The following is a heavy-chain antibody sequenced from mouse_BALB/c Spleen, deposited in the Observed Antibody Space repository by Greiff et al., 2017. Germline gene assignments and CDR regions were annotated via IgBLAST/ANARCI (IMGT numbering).Heavy chain of an antibody. D-gene: IGHD2-3*01. Sequence: EVQLQESGGGLVQPGGSLKLSCAASGFTFSSYTMSWVRQTPEKRLEWVAYISNGGGSTYYPDTVKGRFTISRDNAKNTLYLQMSSLKSEDTAMYYCARRGYDGYYGDYFDYWGQGTTLTVSS. V-gene: IGHV5-12-2*01. J-gene: IGHJ2*01. CDR1: GFTFSSYT. CDR2: ISNGGGST. CDR3: ARRGYDGYYGDYFDY.